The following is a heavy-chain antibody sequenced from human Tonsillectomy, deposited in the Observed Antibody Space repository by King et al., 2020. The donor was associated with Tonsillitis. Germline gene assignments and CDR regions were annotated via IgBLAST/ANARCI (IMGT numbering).Heavy chain of an antibody. CDR3: AREAPEYYYDSSGSFDY. V-gene: IGHV3-30*04. Sequence: VQLVESGGGVVQPGRSLRLSCAASGFTFSSYAMHWVRQAPGKGLEWVAVISYVGSNKYYADSVKGRFTISRDNSKNTLYLQMNSLRAEDTAVYYCAREAPEYYYDSSGSFDYWGQGTLVTVSS. CDR2: ISYVGSNK. CDR1: GFTFSSYA. J-gene: IGHJ4*02. D-gene: IGHD3-22*01.